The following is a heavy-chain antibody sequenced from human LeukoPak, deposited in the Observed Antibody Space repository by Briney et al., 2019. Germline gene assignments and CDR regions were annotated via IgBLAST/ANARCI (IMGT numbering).Heavy chain of an antibody. CDR1: GYTFTSYD. V-gene: IGHV1-2*02. J-gene: IGHJ4*02. D-gene: IGHD6-13*01. CDR3: ARVSSSSWYVY. CDR2: MSPNSGGT. Sequence: ASVKVSCKASGYTFTSYDINWVRHATGQGLEWMGWMSPNSGGTNYAQKFQGRVTMTRDTSISTAYMELSRLRSDDTAVYYCARVSSSSWYVYWGQGTLVTVSS.